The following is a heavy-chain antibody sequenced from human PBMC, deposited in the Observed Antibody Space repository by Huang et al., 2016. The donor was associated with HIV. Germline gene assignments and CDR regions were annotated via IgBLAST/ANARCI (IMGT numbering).Heavy chain of an antibody. V-gene: IGHV1-2*02. D-gene: IGHD2-15*01. Sequence: QVQLVQSGAEVKKPGASVKVSCRTSGYTFTDYFVHWVRQAPGQGREWRGSINPRSGVTNYAQKFQGRVTMNRDTSIRTVYMELNRLRSDDTALYYCARTPYSGSHPDYWGQGTLVTVSS. J-gene: IGHJ4*02. CDR3: ARTPYSGSHPDY. CDR2: INPRSGVT. CDR1: GYTFTDYF.